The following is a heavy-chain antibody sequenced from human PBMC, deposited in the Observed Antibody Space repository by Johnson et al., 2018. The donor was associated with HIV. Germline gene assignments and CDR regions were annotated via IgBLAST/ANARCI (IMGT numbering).Heavy chain of an antibody. CDR1: GFTVSSNY. CDR2: IYSGGST. J-gene: IGHJ3*02. Sequence: EKLVESGGGLVQPGGSLRLSCAASGFTVSSNYMSWVRQAPGKGLEWVSVIYSGGSTYYADSVKGRFTISRDNSKNTLYLQMNSLRAEDTAVYYCAKDSRTRINLLQFLEWFGDAFDIWGQGTMVTVSS. D-gene: IGHD3-3*01. V-gene: IGHV3-66*01. CDR3: AKDSRTRINLLQFLEWFGDAFDI.